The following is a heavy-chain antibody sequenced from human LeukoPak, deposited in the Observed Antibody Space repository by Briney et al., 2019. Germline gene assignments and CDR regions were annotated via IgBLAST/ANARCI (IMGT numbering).Heavy chain of an antibody. V-gene: IGHV3-53*01. Sequence: GGSLRLFCAASGFTVSSNYMSWVRQAPGKGLEWVSVIYSGGSTYYADSVKGRFTISRDNAKNSRDLQMNSLRVEDTAVYYCARGWLKLDYWGQGTLVTVSS. CDR3: ARGWLKLDY. J-gene: IGHJ4*02. CDR2: IYSGGST. CDR1: GFTVSSNY. D-gene: IGHD6-19*01.